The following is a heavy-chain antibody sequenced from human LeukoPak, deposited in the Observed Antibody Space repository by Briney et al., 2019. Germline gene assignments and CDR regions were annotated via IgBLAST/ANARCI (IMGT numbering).Heavy chain of an antibody. CDR2: IYYSGIT. CDR3: AREFAVPAARGYYYMDV. Sequence: ASETLSLTCTASGGSINSGGFYWTWIRQHPGKGLEWIGNIYYSGITYNNPSLKSRVTISIDTSKNQFSLKLSSVTAADTAVYYCAREFAVPAARGYYYMDVWGKGTTVTVSS. J-gene: IGHJ6*03. CDR1: GGSINSGGFY. D-gene: IGHD2-2*01. V-gene: IGHV4-31*03.